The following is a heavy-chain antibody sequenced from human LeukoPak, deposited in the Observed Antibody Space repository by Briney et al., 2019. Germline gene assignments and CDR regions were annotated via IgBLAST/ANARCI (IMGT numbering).Heavy chain of an antibody. J-gene: IGHJ3*02. D-gene: IGHD6-13*01. CDR3: ARQGQLVVNAFDI. CDR1: GGSFSGYY. Sequence: SQTLSLTCAVYGGSFSGYYWSWIRQPPGKGLEWIGEINHSGSTNYNPSLKSRVTISVDTSKNQFSLKLSSVTAADTAVYYCARQGQLVVNAFDIWGQGTMVTVSS. V-gene: IGHV4-34*01. CDR2: INHSGST.